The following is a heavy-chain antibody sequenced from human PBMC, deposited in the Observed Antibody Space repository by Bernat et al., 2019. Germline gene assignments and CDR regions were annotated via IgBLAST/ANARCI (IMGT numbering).Heavy chain of an antibody. V-gene: IGHV3-64*01. CDR2: ISSNGGSI. J-gene: IGHJ2*01. Sequence: EVQLVESGGGLVQPGGSLRLSCAASGFTFSSYAMHWVRQAPGKGLEYVSAISSNGGSIYYANSVKGRFTISRDNSKNTLYLQMGSLRAEDMAVYYCARAAQSKRYWYFDLWGRGTLVTVSS. D-gene: IGHD6-13*01. CDR1: GFTFSSYA. CDR3: ARAAQSKRYWYFDL.